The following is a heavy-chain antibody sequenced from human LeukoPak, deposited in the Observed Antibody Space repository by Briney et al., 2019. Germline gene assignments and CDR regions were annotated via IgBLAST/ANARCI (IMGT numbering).Heavy chain of an antibody. CDR2: INHSGST. D-gene: IGHD1-26*01. Sequence: SETLSLTCAVYGGSFSGYYWSWIRQPPGKGLEWIGEINHSGSTNYNPSLKSRVTISVDTSKNQFSLKLSSVTAADTAVYYYARGLYARGSYWFVFDYWGQGTLVTVSS. CDR3: ARGLYARGSYWFVFDY. CDR1: GGSFSGYY. V-gene: IGHV4-34*01. J-gene: IGHJ4*02.